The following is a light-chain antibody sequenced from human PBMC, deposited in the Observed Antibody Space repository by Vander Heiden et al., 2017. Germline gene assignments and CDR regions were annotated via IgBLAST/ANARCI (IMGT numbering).Light chain of an antibody. CDR1: QGISSY. CDR3: QQYYSYPRT. V-gene: IGKV1-8*01. CDR2: AAS. Sequence: AIRMTQSPSSFSASTGDRVTSTCRASQGISSYLAWYQQKPGKAPKLLIYAASTWESGVPSRFSGSGSGTDFTLTISCLQPEDFATYYCQQYYSYPRTFGQGTKVEIK. J-gene: IGKJ1*01.